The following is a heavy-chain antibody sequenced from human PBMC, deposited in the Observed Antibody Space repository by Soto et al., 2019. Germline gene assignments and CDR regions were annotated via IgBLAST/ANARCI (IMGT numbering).Heavy chain of an antibody. J-gene: IGHJ4*02. CDR3: ARALYYYDSSGQYYFDY. CDR1: GFTFSSYS. D-gene: IGHD3-22*01. Sequence: LRLSCAASGFTFSSYSMNWVRQAPGKGLEWVSSISSSSSYIYYADSVKGRFTISRDNAKNSLYLQMNSLRAEDTAVYYCARALYYYDSSGQYYFDYWGQGTLVTVSS. V-gene: IGHV3-21*01. CDR2: ISSSSSYI.